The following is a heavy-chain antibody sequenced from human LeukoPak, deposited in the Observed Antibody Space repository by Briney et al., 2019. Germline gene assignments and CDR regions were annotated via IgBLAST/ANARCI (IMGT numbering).Heavy chain of an antibody. CDR3: ARVTETTPFDY. D-gene: IGHD1-1*01. CDR2: ISHSGST. J-gene: IGHJ4*02. CDR1: GVSLSSSHW. V-gene: IGHV4-4*02. Sequence: KPSETLSLTCSVSGVSLSSSHWWSWVRQPPGKGLEWTGEISHSGSTNYNPSLESRVTISVDKSKNQFYLKLSSVTAADTAVYFCARVTETTPFDYWGQGITVTVSS.